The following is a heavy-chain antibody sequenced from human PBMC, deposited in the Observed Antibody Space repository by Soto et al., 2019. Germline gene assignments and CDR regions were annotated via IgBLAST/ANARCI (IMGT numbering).Heavy chain of an antibody. J-gene: IGHJ2*01. CDR2: INPSGGST. Sequence: ASVKVSFKASRYTFTSYYMHWVRQAPGQGLEWMGIINPSGGSTSYAQKFQGRVTMTRDTSTSTVYMELSSLRSEDTAVYYCARAIVVRRRTWYFDRWGRGTLVTVSS. CDR3: ARAIVVRRRTWYFDR. V-gene: IGHV1-46*01. D-gene: IGHD3-22*01. CDR1: RYTFTSYY.